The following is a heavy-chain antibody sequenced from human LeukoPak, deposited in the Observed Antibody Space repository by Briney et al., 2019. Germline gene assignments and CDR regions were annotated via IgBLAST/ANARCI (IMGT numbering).Heavy chain of an antibody. Sequence: PGGSLRLSCAASGFTVSSNYMSWVRQAPGKGLEWVSVIYSGGSTYYADSVKGRFTISRDNSKNTLYLQMNSLRAEDTAVYYCARKGRYFDWAFDYWGQGTLVTVSS. CDR3: ARKGRYFDWAFDY. CDR1: GFTVSSNY. D-gene: IGHD3-9*01. V-gene: IGHV3-53*01. J-gene: IGHJ4*02. CDR2: IYSGGST.